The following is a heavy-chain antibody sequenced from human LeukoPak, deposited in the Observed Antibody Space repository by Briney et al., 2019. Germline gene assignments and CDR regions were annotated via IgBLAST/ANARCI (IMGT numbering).Heavy chain of an antibody. CDR2: ISGSGGST. CDR1: GFTFSSYN. Sequence: GGSLRLSCAASGFTFSSYNMNWVRQAPGKGLEWVSAISGSGGSTYYADSVKGRFTISRDNSKNTLYLQMNSLRAEDTAVYYCAKVYCSSTSCYPHGAFDIWGQGTMVTVSS. J-gene: IGHJ3*02. CDR3: AKVYCSSTSCYPHGAFDI. D-gene: IGHD2-2*01. V-gene: IGHV3-23*01.